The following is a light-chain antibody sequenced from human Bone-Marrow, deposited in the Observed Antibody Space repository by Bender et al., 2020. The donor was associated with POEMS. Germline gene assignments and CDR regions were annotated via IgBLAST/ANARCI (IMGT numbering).Light chain of an antibody. V-gene: IGLV3-19*01. CDR1: TLRSSY. CDR2: GKN. CDR3: NSRESSGNSFV. Sequence: SSELTQDPAVSVALGQTVRITCRGDTLRSSYASWYQQKPGQAPVLVIYGKNNRPSGIPDRFSVSSSGNTASLTITGTQAEDEADYYCNSRESSGNSFVFGPGTTVTV. J-gene: IGLJ1*01.